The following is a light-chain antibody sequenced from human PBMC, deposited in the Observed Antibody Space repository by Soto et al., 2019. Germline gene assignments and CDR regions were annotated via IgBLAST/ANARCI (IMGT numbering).Light chain of an antibody. CDR1: SSDVGGYNF. V-gene: IGLV2-8*01. Sequence: QPVLTQPPSASGSPGQSVTISCTGSSSDVGGYNFVAWFQQYPGKAPKFVIFDVTKRPSGVPDRFSGSKSGNTAYLTVSGLQAEDEADYYCCSHAGSSTVFGGGTKLTVL. J-gene: IGLJ3*02. CDR3: CSHAGSSTV. CDR2: DVT.